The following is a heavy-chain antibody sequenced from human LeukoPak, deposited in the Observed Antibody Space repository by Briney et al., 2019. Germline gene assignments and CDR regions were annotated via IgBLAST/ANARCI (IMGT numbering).Heavy chain of an antibody. V-gene: IGHV1-18*01. CDR3: ARDQDTAMVGSSDFDY. D-gene: IGHD5-18*01. J-gene: IGHJ4*02. CDR2: ISAYNGNT. CDR1: GYTFTSYG. Sequence: GASVKVSCKASGYTFTSYGISWVRQAPGQGLEWMGWISAYNGNTNYAQKLQGRVTMPTDTSTSTAYMELRSLRSDDTAVYYCARDQDTAMVGSSDFDYWGQGTPVTVSS.